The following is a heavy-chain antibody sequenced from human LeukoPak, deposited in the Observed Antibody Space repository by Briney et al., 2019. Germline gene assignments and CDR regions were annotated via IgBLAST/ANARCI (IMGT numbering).Heavy chain of an antibody. CDR1: GFTLSSYS. CDR3: VRDLDYYGSGIAFDI. CDR2: ISSSSSYI. D-gene: IGHD3-10*01. V-gene: IGHV3-21*01. Sequence: PGGSLRLSCAASGFTLSSYSMNWVRQAPGKGLEWVSSISSSSSYIYYADSVKGRFTISRDNAKNSLYLQMNSLRAEDTAVYYCVRDLDYYGSGIAFDIWGQGTMVTVSS. J-gene: IGHJ3*02.